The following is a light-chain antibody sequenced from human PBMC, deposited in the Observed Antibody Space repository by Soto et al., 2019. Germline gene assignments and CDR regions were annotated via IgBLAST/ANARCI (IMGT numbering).Light chain of an antibody. CDR3: QQRSNWPPGLT. CDR1: QSVSSY. CDR2: DAS. V-gene: IGKV3-11*01. J-gene: IGKJ4*01. Sequence: EIVLTQSPATLSLSPGERATLSCRASQSVSSYLAWYQQKPGQAPRLLIYDASNRATGIPARFSGSGSGTDFTLTISSLEPEDFPVYYCQQRSNWPPGLTFGGGTKVEIK.